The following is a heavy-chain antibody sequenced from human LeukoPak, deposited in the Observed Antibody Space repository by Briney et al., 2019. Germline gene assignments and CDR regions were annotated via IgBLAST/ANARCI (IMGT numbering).Heavy chain of an antibody. D-gene: IGHD2-15*01. J-gene: IGHJ6*03. Sequence: GGSLRLSCAASGFTFNTYSMNWVRQAPGQGLEWVSYITSSSSTIYYADSVKGRFSISRDNAKKSPYLQMNSLRAEDTAVYYCARSGTRLYYYMDVWGKGTTVTVSS. CDR3: ARSGTRLYYYMDV. V-gene: IGHV3-48*01. CDR2: ITSSSSTI. CDR1: GFTFNTYS.